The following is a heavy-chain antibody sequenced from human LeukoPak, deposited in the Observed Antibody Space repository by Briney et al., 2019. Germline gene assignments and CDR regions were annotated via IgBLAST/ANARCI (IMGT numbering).Heavy chain of an antibody. CDR3: ARAPDDAFDI. CDR1: GLTVSGNY. D-gene: IGHD1-14*01. Sequence: GGSLRLSCAASGLTVSGNYMSWVRQAPGKGLEWVSIIYYTGSTYYADSVRGRFTISRDISKNTVYLQVNSLRAEDTAVYYCARAPDDAFDIWGQGTMVTVSS. CDR2: IYYTGST. V-gene: IGHV3-53*01. J-gene: IGHJ3*02.